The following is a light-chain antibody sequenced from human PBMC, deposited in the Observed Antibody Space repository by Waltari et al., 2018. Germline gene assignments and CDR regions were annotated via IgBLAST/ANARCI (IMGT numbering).Light chain of an antibody. CDR3: SVWDDSLNGQV. CDR2: YDD. J-gene: IGLJ2*01. CDR1: PSNIANNA. V-gene: IGLV1-36*01. Sequence: QSVLTPPPSVSEAPRQRVPISCSGSPSNIANNAVNWYQQLPGKAPKLLIYYDDLLPSGVSDRFSASKSGTSASLAISGLQSEDEADYYCSVWDDSLNGQVFGGGTKLTVL.